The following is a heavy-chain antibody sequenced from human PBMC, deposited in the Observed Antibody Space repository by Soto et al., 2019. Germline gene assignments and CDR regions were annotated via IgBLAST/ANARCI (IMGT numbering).Heavy chain of an antibody. CDR2: IYHSGST. V-gene: IGHV4-4*02. CDR3: ARGDLTGVRWFDP. J-gene: IGHJ5*02. CDR1: GGSISSSNW. D-gene: IGHD3-9*01. Sequence: TLSLTCAVSGGSISSSNWWSWVRQPPGKGLEWIGEIYHSGSTNYNPSLKSRVTISVDKSKNQFSLKLSSVTAADTAVYYCARGDLTGVRWFDPWGQGTLVTVSS.